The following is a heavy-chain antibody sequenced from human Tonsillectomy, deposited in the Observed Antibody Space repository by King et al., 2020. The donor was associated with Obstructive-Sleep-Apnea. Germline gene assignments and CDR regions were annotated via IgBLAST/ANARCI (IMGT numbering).Heavy chain of an antibody. V-gene: IGHV4-39*07. J-gene: IGHJ4*02. CDR1: GGSISSTTYY. CDR2: IYYSGNT. CDR3: AGGPYCSFPGLLTGDQGYFDY. Sequence: QLQESGPGLVKPSETLSLTCTVSGGSISSTTYYWGWIRQPPGKGLEWIGSIYYSGNTYYNPSLESRVTISVDTSKNQFSLKLTSVTAADTAVYYCAGGPYCSFPGLLTGDQGYFDYWGQGTLVAVSS. D-gene: IGHD3-9*01.